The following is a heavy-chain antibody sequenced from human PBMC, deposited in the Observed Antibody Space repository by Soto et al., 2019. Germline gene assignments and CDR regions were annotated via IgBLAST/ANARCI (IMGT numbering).Heavy chain of an antibody. CDR3: ARAPATLYSSSWYYFDY. D-gene: IGHD6-13*01. V-gene: IGHV4-59*01. Sequence: QVQLQESGPGLVKPSETLSLTCTVSGGSISSYYWSWIRQPPGKGLEWIGYIYYSGSTNYNPSLKSRVTISVDTSKNQFSLQLSSVTAADTAVYYCARAPATLYSSSWYYFDYWGQGTLVTVSS. CDR1: GGSISSYY. J-gene: IGHJ4*02. CDR2: IYYSGST.